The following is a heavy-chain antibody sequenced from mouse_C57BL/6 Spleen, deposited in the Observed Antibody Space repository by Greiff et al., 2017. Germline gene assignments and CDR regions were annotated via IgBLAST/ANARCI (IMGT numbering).Heavy chain of an antibody. CDR1: GFSFNTYA. Sequence: EVHLVESGGGLVQPKGSLKLSCAASGFSFNTYAMNWVRQAPGKGLEWVARIRSKSNNYATYYADSVKDRFTISRDDSESMLYLQMNNLKTEDTAMYYCVRVYDGYLYYYAMDYWGQGTSVTVSS. D-gene: IGHD2-3*01. J-gene: IGHJ4*01. CDR3: VRVYDGYLYYYAMDY. CDR2: IRSKSNNYAT. V-gene: IGHV10-1*01.